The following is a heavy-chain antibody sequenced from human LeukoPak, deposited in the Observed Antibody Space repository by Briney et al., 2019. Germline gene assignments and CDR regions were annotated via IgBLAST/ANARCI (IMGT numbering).Heavy chain of an antibody. D-gene: IGHD2-15*01. Sequence: GGSLRLSCAASGFTFSNYWMHWVRQAPGKGLVWVSRIKSDGSRTDYADSVKGRFTISRDNAKNTLFLQMNSLRAEDTAVYYCARELPFDYWGQGTLVTVSS. CDR2: IKSDGSRT. CDR1: GFTFSNYW. V-gene: IGHV3-74*01. J-gene: IGHJ4*02. CDR3: ARELPFDY.